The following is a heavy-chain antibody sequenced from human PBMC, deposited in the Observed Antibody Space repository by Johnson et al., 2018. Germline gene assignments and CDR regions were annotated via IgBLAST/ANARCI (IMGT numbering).Heavy chain of an antibody. CDR2: IWFDGSNK. J-gene: IGHJ6*03. V-gene: IGHV3-33*01. D-gene: IGHD3-10*01. CDR1: GFTFSSYV. CDR3: AIHPVGKGVDYYYYYYMDV. Sequence: QVQLVQSGGGVVQPGRSXRLSCAASGFTFSSYVMHWVRQAPGKGLEWVAVIWFDGSNKYYADSVKGRFTISRDNSKTTLNLQMNSLRAGDTAVYYCAIHPVGKGVDYYYYYYMDVWGKGTTVTVSS.